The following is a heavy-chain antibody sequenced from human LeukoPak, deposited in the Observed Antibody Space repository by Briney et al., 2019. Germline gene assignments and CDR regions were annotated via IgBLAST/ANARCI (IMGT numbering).Heavy chain of an antibody. CDR3: ARDLGHGYSYGY. CDR1: GYTLTSYA. CDR2: INAGNGNT. V-gene: IGHV1-3*01. D-gene: IGHD5-18*01. J-gene: IGHJ4*02. Sequence: GASVKVSCKASGYTLTSYAMHWVRQATGQRLEWMGWINAGNGNTKYSQKFQGRVTITRDTSASTAYMELSSLRSEDTAVYYCARDLGHGYSYGYWGQGTLVTVSS.